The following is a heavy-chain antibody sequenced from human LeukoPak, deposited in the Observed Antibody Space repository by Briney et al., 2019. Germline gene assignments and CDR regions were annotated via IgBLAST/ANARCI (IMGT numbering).Heavy chain of an antibody. Sequence: GGSLRLSCAASGFTFSSTWMSWVRQAPGKGLEWVGNIQPDGSEGYPVDSVKGRFTISRDNASNSLFLQMNSLRVEDTAVYYCARVRWPTTGDKEVRRIITGGLYMDVWGKGTTVTMSS. J-gene: IGHJ6*03. V-gene: IGHV3-7*01. D-gene: IGHD4-17*01. CDR3: ARVRWPTTGDKEVRRIITGGLYMDV. CDR2: IQPDGSEG. CDR1: GFTFSSTW.